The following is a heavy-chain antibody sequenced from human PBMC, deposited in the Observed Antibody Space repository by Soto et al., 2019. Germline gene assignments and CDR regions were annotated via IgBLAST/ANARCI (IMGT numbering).Heavy chain of an antibody. Sequence: EVQLVESGGGLVQPGGSLKLSCAASGFTFSGSAMHWVRQASGKGLEWVGRIRSKTNSYATAYAASVKGRFTISRDDSKNPAYLQMNSLKTEDTAVYYFSSDTARVYYAMDVWGQGTTVTVSS. V-gene: IGHV3-73*02. CDR3: SSDTARVYYAMDV. CDR2: IRSKTNSYAT. D-gene: IGHD5-18*01. CDR1: GFTFSGSA. J-gene: IGHJ6*02.